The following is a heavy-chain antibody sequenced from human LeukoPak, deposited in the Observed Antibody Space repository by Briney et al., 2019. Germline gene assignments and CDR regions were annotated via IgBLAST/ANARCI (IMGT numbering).Heavy chain of an antibody. CDR3: VKGLYYDILTGNWFDP. V-gene: IGHV3-9*01. CDR2: ITWNSDST. D-gene: IGHD3-9*01. J-gene: IGHJ5*02. Sequence: QAGGSLRLSCAASGFTVSSNYMSWVRQAPGKGLEWVSGITWNSDSTGYADSVKGRFTISRDNAKNSLYLEMNSLRVEDTAFYYCVKGLYYDILTGNWFDPWGQGTLVTVSS. CDR1: GFTVSSNY.